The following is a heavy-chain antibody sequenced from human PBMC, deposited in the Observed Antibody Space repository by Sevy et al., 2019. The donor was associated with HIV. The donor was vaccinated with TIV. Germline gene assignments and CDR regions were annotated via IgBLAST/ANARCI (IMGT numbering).Heavy chain of an antibody. CDR2: ISGSGGST. Sequence: GGSLRLSCAASGFTFSSYAMSWVRQAPGKGLEWVSAISGSGGSTYYADSVKGRFTISRDNSKNTLYLQMNSLRAEETAVHYCAKGYDFWSGYYVGDYYYGMDVWGQGTTVTVSS. CDR3: AKGYDFWSGYYVGDYYYGMDV. D-gene: IGHD3-3*01. V-gene: IGHV3-23*01. CDR1: GFTFSSYA. J-gene: IGHJ6*02.